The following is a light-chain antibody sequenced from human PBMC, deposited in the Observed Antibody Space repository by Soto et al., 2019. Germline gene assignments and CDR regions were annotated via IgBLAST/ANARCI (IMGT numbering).Light chain of an antibody. CDR2: DAS. Sequence: DIQMTQSPSTLSASVGDRVTITCRASQSISTWLAWYQQKPGKAPKFLIFDASSLESGVPSRFSGSGSATEFTLTISSLQPDDFATYYCLLDFNYFWAFGQGTKVDIK. V-gene: IGKV1-5*01. CDR1: QSISTW. J-gene: IGKJ1*01. CDR3: LLDFNYFWA.